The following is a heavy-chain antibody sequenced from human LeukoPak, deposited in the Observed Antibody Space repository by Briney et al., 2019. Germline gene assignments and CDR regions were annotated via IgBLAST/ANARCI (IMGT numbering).Heavy chain of an antibody. CDR2: INSDGSST. CDR3: ARDFYGSGRYPYYYYAMGV. CDR1: GFTFSRYW. D-gene: IGHD3-10*01. V-gene: IGHV3-74*01. Sequence: GGSLRLSCAASGFTFSRYWMHWVRQAPGKGLVWVSRINSDGSSTSYADSVKGRFTISRDNAKNTLYLQMNSLRAEDTALYYCARDFYGSGRYPYYYYAMGVWGQGTTVTVSS. J-gene: IGHJ6*02.